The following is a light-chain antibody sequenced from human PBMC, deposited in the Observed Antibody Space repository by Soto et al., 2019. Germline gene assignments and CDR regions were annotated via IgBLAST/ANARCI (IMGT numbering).Light chain of an antibody. CDR1: SSDVGGYNY. CDR2: EVS. V-gene: IGLV2-14*01. CDR3: SSFTTNRLYV. J-gene: IGLJ1*01. Sequence: QSALTQPASVSGSPGQSITISCTGTSSDVGGYNYVSWYQHHPVKAPKLIIYEVSNRPSGVSDRFSGSRSGNTASLTISGLQAEDEADYYCSSFTTNRLYVFGPGTKVTVL.